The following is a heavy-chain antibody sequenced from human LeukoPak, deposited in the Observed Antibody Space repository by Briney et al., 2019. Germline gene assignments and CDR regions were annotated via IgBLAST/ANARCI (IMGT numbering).Heavy chain of an antibody. J-gene: IGHJ3*02. CDR2: ISAYKGNT. D-gene: IGHD3-16*02. CDR1: GYTFTGYY. CDR3: ARQSYVWGTYRPDDAFDI. Sequence: ASVKVSCKASGYTFTGYYTHWVRQAPGQGPEWMGWISAYKGNTNYAQKFQGRVTMTTDTPTSTAYMELRSLRSDDTAVYYCARQSYVWGTYRPDDAFDIWGQGTMVTVSS. V-gene: IGHV1-18*04.